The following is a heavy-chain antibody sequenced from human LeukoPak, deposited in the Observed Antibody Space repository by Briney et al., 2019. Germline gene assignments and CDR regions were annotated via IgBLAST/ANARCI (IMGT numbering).Heavy chain of an antibody. CDR3: ARDGPNYYDSSGYRINWFDP. D-gene: IGHD3-22*01. CDR1: GFTFSSYS. V-gene: IGHV3-20*01. Sequence: GGSLRLSCAASGFTFSSYSMSWVRQAPGKGLEWVSGINWNGGSTGYADSVKGRFTISRDNAKNSLYLQMNSLRAEDTALYHCARDGPNYYDSSGYRINWFDPWGQGTLVTVSS. J-gene: IGHJ5*02. CDR2: INWNGGST.